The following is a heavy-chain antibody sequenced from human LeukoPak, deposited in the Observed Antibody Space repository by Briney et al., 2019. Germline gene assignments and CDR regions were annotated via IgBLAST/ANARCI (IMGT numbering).Heavy chain of an antibody. CDR2: ISYDGSNK. CDR3: AQGRIAVYGMDV. D-gene: IGHD6-19*01. CDR1: GFTFSSYG. Sequence: PGGSLRLSCAASGFTFSSYGMHWVRQAPGKGLEWVAVISYDGSNKYYADSVKGRFTISRDNSKNTLYLQMNSLRAEDTAVYYCAQGRIAVYGMDVWAKGPRSPSP. V-gene: IGHV3-30*03. J-gene: IGHJ6*02.